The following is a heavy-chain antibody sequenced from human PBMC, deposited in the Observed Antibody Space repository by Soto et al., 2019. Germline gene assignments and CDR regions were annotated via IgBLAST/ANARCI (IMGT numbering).Heavy chain of an antibody. CDR3: ARVGTAHSSSWYRGYYYYGMDV. D-gene: IGHD6-13*01. CDR2: INAGNGNT. CDR1: GYTFTSYA. V-gene: IGHV1-3*01. J-gene: IGHJ6*02. Sequence: ASVKVSCKASGYTFTSYAMHWVRQAPGQRLEWMGWINAGNGNTKYSQKFQGRVTITRDTSASTAYMELSSLRSEDTAVYYCARVGTAHSSSWYRGYYYYGMDVWGQGTTVTAP.